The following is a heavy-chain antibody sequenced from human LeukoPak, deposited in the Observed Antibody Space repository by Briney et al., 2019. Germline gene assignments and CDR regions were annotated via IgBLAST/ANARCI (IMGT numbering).Heavy chain of an antibody. CDR2: ISYDGSNK. V-gene: IGHV3-30*01. CDR3: ASEHGIAVAAVMDV. D-gene: IGHD6-19*01. CDR1: GFTFSSYA. J-gene: IGHJ6*03. Sequence: PGGSLRLSCAASGFTFSSYAMHWVSQAPGKGLEWVAVISYDGSNKYYADSVKGRFTISRDNSKNTLYLQMNSLRAEDTAVYYCASEHGIAVAAVMDVWGKGTTVTVSS.